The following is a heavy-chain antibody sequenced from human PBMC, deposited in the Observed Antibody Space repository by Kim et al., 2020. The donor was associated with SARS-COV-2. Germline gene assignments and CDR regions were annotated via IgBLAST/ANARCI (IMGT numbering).Heavy chain of an antibody. J-gene: IGHJ4*02. V-gene: IGHV3-48*02. CDR3: ARGPLNYFDY. Sequence: TKYYADYVKGRFTISRDNAKNSLYLQMNSLRDEDTAVYYCARGPLNYFDYWGQGTLVTVSS. CDR2: TK.